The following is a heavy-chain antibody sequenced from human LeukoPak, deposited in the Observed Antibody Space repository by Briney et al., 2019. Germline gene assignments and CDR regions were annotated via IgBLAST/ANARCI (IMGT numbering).Heavy chain of an antibody. Sequence: GGSLRLSCAASGFTFSTCAMSWVRQAPGKGLEWVSTISGGGRSTDYADSVKGQFTISRDNSKNTLYLQMNSLRAEDTAVYYCARERYFDYWGQGTLDTVSS. CDR1: GFTFSTCA. V-gene: IGHV3-23*01. J-gene: IGHJ4*02. CDR2: ISGGGRST. CDR3: ARERYFDY.